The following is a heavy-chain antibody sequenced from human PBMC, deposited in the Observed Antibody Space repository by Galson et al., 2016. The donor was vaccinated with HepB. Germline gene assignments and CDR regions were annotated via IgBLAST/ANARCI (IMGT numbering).Heavy chain of an antibody. J-gene: IGHJ3*02. D-gene: IGHD2-15*01. CDR2: IWYDNSKT. CDR3: TRAIGYCSDGNCYQRGTHDAFDI. V-gene: IGHV3-33*01. Sequence: SLRLSCAASGYTFSRHGIHWVRQAPGKGLEWVAVIWYDNSKTYSADSAKGRLNVPKDNVKNRVDLQMNSLRAEDTAVYYCTRAIGYCSDGNCYQRGTHDAFDIWGQGIMVTVSS. CDR1: GYTFSRHG.